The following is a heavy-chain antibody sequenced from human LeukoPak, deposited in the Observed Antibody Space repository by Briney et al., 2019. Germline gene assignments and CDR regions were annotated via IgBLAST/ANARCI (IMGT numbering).Heavy chain of an antibody. J-gene: IGHJ4*02. CDR3: ARANQLAWGYYFDY. V-gene: IGHV4-59*01. CDR2: IYYSGST. D-gene: IGHD6-13*01. CDR1: GGSISTYY. Sequence: SETLSLTCTVSGGSISTYYWSWIRQSPGKGLEWIGNIYYSGSTNYNPSLKSRVTISLDTSNNQFSLKLSSVTAADTAVYYCARANQLAWGYYFDYWGQGTLVTVSS.